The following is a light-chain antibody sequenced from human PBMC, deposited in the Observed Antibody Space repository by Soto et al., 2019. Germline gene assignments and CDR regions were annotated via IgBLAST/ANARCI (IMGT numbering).Light chain of an antibody. Sequence: EIVLTQSPATLSLSPGERATLSCGASQSVSRNYLAWYQQKPGLAPCLLIYDASSRATGIPDRFSGSGSGTDITLTISRLEPEDSAVYFCQQYGTSPTFGQGTKVDIK. CDR3: QQYGTSPT. CDR2: DAS. J-gene: IGKJ1*01. CDR1: QSVSRNY. V-gene: IGKV3D-20*01.